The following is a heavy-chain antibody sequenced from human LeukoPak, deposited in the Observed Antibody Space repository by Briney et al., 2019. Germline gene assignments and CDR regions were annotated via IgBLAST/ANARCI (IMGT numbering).Heavy chain of an antibody. CDR2: IYYSGST. Sequence: SETLSLTCTVSGGSISSSRYYWGWIRQPPGMGLEWIGSIYYSGSTYYNPSLKSRVTISVDTSKNQFSLKLSSVTAADTAVYYCARVGVEESSGSIFDYWGQGTLVTVSS. CDR3: ARVGVEESSGSIFDY. D-gene: IGHD6-19*01. CDR1: GGSISSSRYY. J-gene: IGHJ4*02. V-gene: IGHV4-39*07.